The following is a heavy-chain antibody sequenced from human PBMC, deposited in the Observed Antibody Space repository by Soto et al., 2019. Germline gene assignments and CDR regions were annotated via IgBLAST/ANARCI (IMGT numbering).Heavy chain of an antibody. CDR3: ARDWHYCSGGSCSWESNFDY. Sequence: QVQLVQSGAEVKKPGASVKVSCKASGYTFTSYGISWVRQAPGQGLEWMGWISAYNGNTNYAQKLQGRVTMTTDTSTSTAYMELRSLRSDDTAVYYCARDWHYCSGGSCSWESNFDYWGQGTLVTVSS. CDR2: ISAYNGNT. CDR1: GYTFTSYG. J-gene: IGHJ4*02. D-gene: IGHD2-15*01. V-gene: IGHV1-18*01.